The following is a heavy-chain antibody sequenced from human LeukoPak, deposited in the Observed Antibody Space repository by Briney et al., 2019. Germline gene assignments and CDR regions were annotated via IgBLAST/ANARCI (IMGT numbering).Heavy chain of an antibody. CDR1: GYTFTGYY. J-gene: IGHJ4*02. V-gene: IGHV1-2*06. D-gene: IGHD6-6*01. CDR3: ARSPHKYSSPRFAYFDY. CDR2: INPNSGGT. Sequence: GASVKVSCKASGYTFTGYYMHWVRQAPGQGLEWMGRINPNSGGTNYAQKFQGRVTMTRDTSISTAYMELSRLRSDDTAVYYCARSPHKYSSPRFAYFDYWGQGTLVTVSS.